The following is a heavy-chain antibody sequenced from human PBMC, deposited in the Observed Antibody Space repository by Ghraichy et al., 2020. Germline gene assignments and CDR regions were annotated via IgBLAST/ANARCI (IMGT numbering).Heavy chain of an antibody. J-gene: IGHJ4*02. Sequence: GGSLRLSCAASGFTFDDYAMHWVRQAPGKGLEWVSGISWNSGSIGYADSVKGRFTISRDNAKNSLYLQMNSLRAEDTALYYCATNIVATIGMDYWGQGTLVTVSS. CDR1: GFTFDDYA. CDR3: ATNIVATIGMDY. V-gene: IGHV3-9*01. CDR2: ISWNSGSI. D-gene: IGHD5-12*01.